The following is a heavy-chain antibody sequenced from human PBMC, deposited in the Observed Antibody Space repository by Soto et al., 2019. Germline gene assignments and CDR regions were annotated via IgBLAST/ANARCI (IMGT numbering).Heavy chain of an antibody. CDR1: GFTFSSYA. V-gene: IGHV3-23*01. D-gene: IGHD1-26*01. J-gene: IGHJ6*02. Sequence: EVQLLESGGGLVQPGGSLRLSCAASGFTFSSYAMSWVRQAPGKGLEWVSAISGSGGSTYYADSVKGRFTISRDNSKNTQYLQMNRLRAEDTDVDYCAAMSREYYYYGMDVWGQGTTVTVSS. CDR3: AAMSREYYYYGMDV. CDR2: ISGSGGST.